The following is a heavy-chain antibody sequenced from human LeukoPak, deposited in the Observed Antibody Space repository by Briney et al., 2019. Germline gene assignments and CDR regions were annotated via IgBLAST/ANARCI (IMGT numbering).Heavy chain of an antibody. J-gene: IGHJ4*02. D-gene: IGHD5-18*01. CDR1: GFIFSSYA. Sequence: GGSLRLSCAASGFIFSSYAMSWVRQAPGKGLEWVSAMSGSGGSTYYADSVKGRFTISRDYSENTLYLQMNSLRVEDTAVYYCARDGGYSYGYTWDYWGQGTLVTVSS. CDR3: ARDGGYSYGYTWDY. CDR2: MSGSGGST. V-gene: IGHV3-23*01.